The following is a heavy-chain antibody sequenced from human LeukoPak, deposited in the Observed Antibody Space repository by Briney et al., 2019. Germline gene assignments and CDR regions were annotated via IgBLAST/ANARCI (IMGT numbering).Heavy chain of an antibody. CDR3: ARGADAFDI. J-gene: IGHJ3*02. Sequence: SETLSLTCSVSGGSISSYYWSWIRQPPGKGLEWFGYIFYSRSTNSNPSLKSRVSISVGTSRNQFSLMLSFVTDAAAVVYYCARGADAFDIWGQGTMVTVSS. CDR1: GGSISSYY. V-gene: IGHV4-59*01. CDR2: IFYSRST. D-gene: IGHD3-16*01.